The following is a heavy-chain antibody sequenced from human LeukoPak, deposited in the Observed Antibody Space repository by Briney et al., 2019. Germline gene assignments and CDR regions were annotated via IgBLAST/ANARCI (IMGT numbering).Heavy chain of an antibody. CDR1: GFTFSSYS. Sequence: GGSLRLSCAASGFTFSSYSMNWVRQAPGKGLEWVSSISSNSRHIYYADSLKGRFTISRDNAENSLYLQMNSLRAEDTAVYYCVRARDGYNPLDDWGQGILVTVSS. V-gene: IGHV3-21*01. CDR3: VRARDGYNPLDD. D-gene: IGHD5-24*01. CDR2: ISSNSRHI. J-gene: IGHJ4*02.